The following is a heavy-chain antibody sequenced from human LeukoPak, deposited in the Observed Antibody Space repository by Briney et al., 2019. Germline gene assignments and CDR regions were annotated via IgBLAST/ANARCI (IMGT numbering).Heavy chain of an antibody. J-gene: IGHJ4*02. CDR1: GYTFTGYY. Sequence: SVKLSCKASGYTFTGYYMHWVRQAPGQGLEWMGWINPNSGGTNYAQNFQGRVTMTRDTSISTAYMELSRLRSDDTAVYYCARSPSDYGDFIDYWGQGSKFPVSS. CDR2: INPNSGGT. V-gene: IGHV1-2*02. D-gene: IGHD4-17*01. CDR3: ARSPSDYGDFIDY.